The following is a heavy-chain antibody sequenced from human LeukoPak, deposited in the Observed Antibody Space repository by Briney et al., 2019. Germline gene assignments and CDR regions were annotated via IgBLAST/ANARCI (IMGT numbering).Heavy chain of an antibody. D-gene: IGHD3-10*01. CDR3: AKLMELWFGEENVWGPN. CDR1: GFTFSRSA. V-gene: IGHV3-30*04. CDR2: ISYDGGNK. J-gene: IGHJ4*02. Sequence: GRSLRLSCAASGFTFSRSAMHWGRQAPGQGLEGGAIISYDGGNKYYTDSVKGRFTISRDNSKNTLYLQMHSLRAEDTAVYYCAKLMELWFGEENVWGPNWGQGTLVTVSS.